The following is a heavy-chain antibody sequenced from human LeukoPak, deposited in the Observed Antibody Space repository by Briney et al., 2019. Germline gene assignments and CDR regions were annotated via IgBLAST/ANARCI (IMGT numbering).Heavy chain of an antibody. CDR2: IYHSGST. CDR1: GYSISSGYY. Sequence: PSETLSLTCAVSGYSISSGYYWGWIRQPPGKGLEWIGSIYHSGSTYYNPSLKSRVTISVDTSKNQFSLKLSSVTAADTAVYYCPRGITIFGVVIIYFDYWGQGTLVTVSS. J-gene: IGHJ4*02. D-gene: IGHD3-3*01. CDR3: PRGITIFGVVIIYFDY. V-gene: IGHV4-38-2*01.